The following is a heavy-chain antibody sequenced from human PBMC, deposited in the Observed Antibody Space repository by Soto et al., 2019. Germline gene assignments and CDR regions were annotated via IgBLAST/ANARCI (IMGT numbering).Heavy chain of an antibody. CDR3: ARAYCSGGSCYSIALDY. CDR2: INAGNGNT. CDR1: GYTFTSYA. Sequence: EASVKVSCKASGYTFTSYARRWVRQVPGQRLEWMGWINAGNGNTKYSQKFQGRVTITRDTSASTAYMELSSLRSEDTAVYYCARAYCSGGSCYSIALDYWGQGTLVTVSS. J-gene: IGHJ4*02. V-gene: IGHV1-3*01. D-gene: IGHD2-15*01.